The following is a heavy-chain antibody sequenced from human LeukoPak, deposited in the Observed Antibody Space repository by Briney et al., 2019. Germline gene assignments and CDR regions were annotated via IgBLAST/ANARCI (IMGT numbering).Heavy chain of an antibody. D-gene: IGHD3-9*01. Sequence: GGSLRLSCAASGFTFNKYAMNWVRQAPGKGLEWVSTISSSGGSTYYADSVKGRFTISRDNSKNTLFLQMNSLRAEDTAVYYCAKEGDDNYVDYWGQGTLVTVSS. J-gene: IGHJ4*02. V-gene: IGHV3-23*01. CDR1: GFTFNKYA. CDR2: ISSSGGST. CDR3: AKEGDDNYVDY.